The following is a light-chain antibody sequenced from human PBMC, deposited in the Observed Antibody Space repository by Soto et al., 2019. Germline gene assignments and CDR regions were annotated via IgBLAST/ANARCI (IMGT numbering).Light chain of an antibody. CDR3: LQSYSTPWT. CDR1: QSVSTF. Sequence: DIQMTQSPSSLSASVGDRVTITCRASQSVSTFLKWYQQRPGKAPDLLIYRASSLQSGVPLRFSGGGSGTDFALTISSLQTEDFATYYCLQSYSTPWTFGQGTRVELK. CDR2: RAS. V-gene: IGKV1-39*01. J-gene: IGKJ1*01.